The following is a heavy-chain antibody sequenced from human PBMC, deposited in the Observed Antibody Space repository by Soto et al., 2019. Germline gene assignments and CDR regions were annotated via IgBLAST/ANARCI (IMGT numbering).Heavy chain of an antibody. J-gene: IGHJ6*02. V-gene: IGHV6-1*01. CDR1: GDSVSSYSAA. CDR3: AIGRDYYYGMDV. Sequence: SQTLSLTCAISGDSVSSYSAAWNWIRQSPSGGLEWLGRTYYRSRFFSDYAESVKSRIIINPDTSKNQFSLQLNSVTPEDTAVYYCAIGRDYYYGMDVWGQGTTVTVSS. CDR2: TYYRSRFFS.